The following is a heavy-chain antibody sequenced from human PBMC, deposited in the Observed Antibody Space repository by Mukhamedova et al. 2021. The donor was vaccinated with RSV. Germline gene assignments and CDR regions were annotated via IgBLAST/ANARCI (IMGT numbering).Heavy chain of an antibody. V-gene: IGHV3-53*03. J-gene: IGHJ4*02. Sequence: LTISRDNSKNSLYLQMNSLRAEDTAVYYCALRRLPEYSSSFDCWGQGTLVTVSS. CDR3: ALRRLPEYSSSFDC. D-gene: IGHD6-6*01.